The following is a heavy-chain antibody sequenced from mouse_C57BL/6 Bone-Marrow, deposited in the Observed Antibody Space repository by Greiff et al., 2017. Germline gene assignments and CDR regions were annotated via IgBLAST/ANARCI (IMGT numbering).Heavy chain of an antibody. D-gene: IGHD1-1*01. CDR1: GYTFTSYW. CDR2: IYPGSGST. CDR3: ARRVLYCGSSYFDY. Sequence: QVQLQQPGAELVKPGASVKMSCKASGYTFTSYWITWVKQRPGQGLEWIGDIYPGSGSTNYNEKFKSKATLTVDTSSSTAYTQLSSLTSEDSAVYYCARRVLYCGSSYFDYWGQGTTLTVSS. V-gene: IGHV1-55*01. J-gene: IGHJ2*01.